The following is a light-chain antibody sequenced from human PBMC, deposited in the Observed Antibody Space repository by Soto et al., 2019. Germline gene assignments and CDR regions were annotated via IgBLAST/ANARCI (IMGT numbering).Light chain of an antibody. V-gene: IGKV1-39*01. CDR1: QSISSY. CDR3: HQSYSTPYT. Sequence: DIQMTQSPSSLSASVGDRVTITCRASQSISSYLNWYQQKPGKAPKLLIYAASSFQSGVPSRFSGSGSGTDFTLTISSLQPEDFATYSCHQSYSTPYTFGQGTKLEIK. CDR2: AAS. J-gene: IGKJ2*01.